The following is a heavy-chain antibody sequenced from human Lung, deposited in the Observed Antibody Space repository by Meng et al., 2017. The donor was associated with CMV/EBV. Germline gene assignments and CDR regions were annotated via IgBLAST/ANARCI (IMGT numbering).Heavy chain of an antibody. J-gene: IGHJ6*02. Sequence: GGSLRLSCAASGFTFSTYSMNWVRQAPGKGLEWVSSITSSSSYNYYADSVTGRFTISRDNTKNSLYLQMNSLRAEDTAVYFCARDDCRGGYCSSTSYYYGMDVWGQGTTVTVSS. D-gene: IGHD2-2*01. CDR2: ITSSSSYN. CDR1: GFTFSTYS. V-gene: IGHV3-21*01. CDR3: ARDDCRGGYCSSTSYYYGMDV.